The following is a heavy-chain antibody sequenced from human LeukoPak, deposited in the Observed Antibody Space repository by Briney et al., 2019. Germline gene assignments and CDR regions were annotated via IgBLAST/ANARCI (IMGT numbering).Heavy chain of an antibody. CDR3: TRVNLRGSQYNWFDP. V-gene: IGHV1-69*08. D-gene: IGHD1-26*01. CDR1: GGTFRSHI. J-gene: IGHJ5*02. Sequence: SVEVSCKTSGGTFRSHIFSWVRQAPGQGLEWMGSITPVIDSARYAQKFQDRITITADTSTGTAYLHLSSLTSEDTAIYYCTRVNLRGSQYNWFDPWGQGTLVTVSS. CDR2: ITPVIDSA.